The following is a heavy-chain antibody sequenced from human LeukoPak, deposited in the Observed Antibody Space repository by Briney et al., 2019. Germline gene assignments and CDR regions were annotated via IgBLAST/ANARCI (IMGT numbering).Heavy chain of an antibody. CDR3: ARDRSKYYYDSSGPGLFDY. CDR2: IHTSGST. V-gene: IGHV4-61*02. J-gene: IGHJ4*02. Sequence: SETLSLTCTVSGGSISSGSYYWSWIRQPAGKGLEWIGRIHTSGSTNYNPSLKSRVTISVDTSKNQFSLKLSSVTAADTAVYYCARDRSKYYYDSSGPGLFDYWGQGTLVTVSS. CDR1: GGSISSGSYY. D-gene: IGHD3-22*01.